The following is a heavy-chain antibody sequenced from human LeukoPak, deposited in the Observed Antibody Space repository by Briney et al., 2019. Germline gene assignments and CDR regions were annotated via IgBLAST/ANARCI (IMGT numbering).Heavy chain of an antibody. Sequence: PGGSLRLSCAASGFTFSSYAMSWVRQAPGKGLEWVSAISGSGGSTYYADSVKGRFTISRDNSKNTLYLQMNSLRAEDTAVYYCAKDLETYYYDSSGQDLDYWGQGTLVTVSS. CDR1: GFTFSSYA. V-gene: IGHV3-23*01. CDR3: AKDLETYYYDSSGQDLDY. D-gene: IGHD3-22*01. CDR2: ISGSGGST. J-gene: IGHJ4*02.